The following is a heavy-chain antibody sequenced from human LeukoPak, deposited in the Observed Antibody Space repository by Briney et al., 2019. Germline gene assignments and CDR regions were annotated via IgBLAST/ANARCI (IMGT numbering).Heavy chain of an antibody. CDR3: ARHDVAATYFDY. J-gene: IGHJ4*02. V-gene: IGHV4-39*01. Sequence: PSETLSLTCTASGGSISSSSYYWGWIRQPPGKGLEWIGSIYYSGSTYYNPSLKSRVTIFVDTSKNQFSLKLSSVTAADTAVYYCARHDVAATYFDYWGQGTLVTVSS. CDR1: GGSISSSSYY. D-gene: IGHD1-26*01. CDR2: IYYSGST.